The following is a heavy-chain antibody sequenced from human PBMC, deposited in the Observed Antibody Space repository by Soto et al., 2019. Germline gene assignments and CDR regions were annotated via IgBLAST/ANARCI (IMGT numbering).Heavy chain of an antibody. V-gene: IGHV3-11*01. CDR2: ISSSGSTI. CDR1: GFTFSDYY. J-gene: IGHJ5*02. Sequence: GGSLRLSCAASGFTFSDYYMSWIRQAPGKGLEWVSYISSSGSTIYYADSVKGRFTISRDNAKNSLYLQMNSLRAEDTAVYYCARTHYGGNSRWFDPWGQGTLVTVSS. D-gene: IGHD4-17*01. CDR3: ARTHYGGNSRWFDP.